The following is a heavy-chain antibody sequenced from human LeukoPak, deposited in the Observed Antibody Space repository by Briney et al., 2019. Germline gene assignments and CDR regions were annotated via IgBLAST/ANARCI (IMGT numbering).Heavy chain of an antibody. D-gene: IGHD3-10*01. Sequence: PSETLSLTCTVSGGSISSYYWSWIRQPPGKGLEWIGYIYYSGSTNYNPSLKSRVTISVDTSKNQFSLKLSSVTDADTAVYYCARDGAENWFDPWGQGTLVTVSS. CDR2: IYYSGST. CDR1: GGSISSYY. J-gene: IGHJ5*02. CDR3: ARDGAENWFDP. V-gene: IGHV4-59*01.